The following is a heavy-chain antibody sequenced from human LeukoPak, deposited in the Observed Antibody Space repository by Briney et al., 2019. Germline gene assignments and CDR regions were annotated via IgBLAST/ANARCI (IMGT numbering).Heavy chain of an antibody. CDR1: GGSISSGGYY. CDR2: IYYSGST. V-gene: IGHV4-31*03. D-gene: IGHD3-22*01. Sequence: SETLSLTCTVSGGSISSGGYYWSWIRQHPGKGLEWIGYIYYSGSTYYNPSLKSRVTISVDTSKNQFSLKLSSVTAADTAVYYCARENYDSSGYYLNWYFDLWGRGTLVTVSS. J-gene: IGHJ2*01. CDR3: ARENYDSSGYYLNWYFDL.